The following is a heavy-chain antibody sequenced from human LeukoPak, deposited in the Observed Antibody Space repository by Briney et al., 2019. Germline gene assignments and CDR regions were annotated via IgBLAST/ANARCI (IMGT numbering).Heavy chain of an antibody. CDR2: ISSSSSYI. CDR3: ARGYSYYAGGHEDY. D-gene: IGHD5-18*01. CDR1: GFTFSSYG. Sequence: GGTLRLSCAASGFTFSSYGMSWVRQAPGKGLEWVSSISSSSSYIYYADSVKGRFTISRDNAKNSLYLQMNILRAEDTAVYYCARGYSYYAGGHEDYWGQGTLVTVSS. J-gene: IGHJ4*02. V-gene: IGHV3-21*01.